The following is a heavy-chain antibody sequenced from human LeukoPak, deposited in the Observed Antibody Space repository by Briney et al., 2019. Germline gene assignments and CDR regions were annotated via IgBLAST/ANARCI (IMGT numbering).Heavy chain of an antibody. D-gene: IGHD3-22*01. CDR3: AKLSYYDSSGYFS. CDR1: GFTFSSYG. Sequence: GGSLRLSCAASGFTFSSYGMHWVRQAPGKGLEWVAFIRYDGSNKYYADSVEGRFTISRDNSKNTLYLQMNSLRAEDTAVYYCAKLSYYDSSGYFSWGQGTLVTVSS. J-gene: IGHJ5*02. CDR2: IRYDGSNK. V-gene: IGHV3-30*02.